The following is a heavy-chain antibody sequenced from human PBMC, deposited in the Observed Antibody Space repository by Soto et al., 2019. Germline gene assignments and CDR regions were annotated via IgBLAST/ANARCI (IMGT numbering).Heavy chain of an antibody. D-gene: IGHD4-17*01. CDR3: ARGGGPFMNSVTNPFDY. CDR2: IYYSGST. J-gene: IGHJ4*02. V-gene: IGHV4-59*01. Sequence: PSETLSLTCTVSGGSISSYYWSWIRQPPGKGLEWIGYIYYSGSTNYNPSLKSRVTVSVDTSKNQFSLKLSSVTAEDTAVYYCARGGGPFMNSVTNPFDYWGQGTLVTVSS. CDR1: GGSISSYY.